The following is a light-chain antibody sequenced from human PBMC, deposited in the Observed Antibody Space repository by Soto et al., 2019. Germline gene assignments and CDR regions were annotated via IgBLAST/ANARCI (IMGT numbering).Light chain of an antibody. CDR2: SNN. J-gene: IGLJ1*01. Sequence: QSVLTQPPSASGTPGQRVTISCSGSSSNIGSNTVNWYQQLPGTAPKLLISSNNQRPSGVPDRFSGSKSGTSASLAISGLQSEDEADYYCASWDNSLNGPYVFGTGTKVTAL. CDR1: SSNIGSNT. CDR3: ASWDNSLNGPYV. V-gene: IGLV1-44*01.